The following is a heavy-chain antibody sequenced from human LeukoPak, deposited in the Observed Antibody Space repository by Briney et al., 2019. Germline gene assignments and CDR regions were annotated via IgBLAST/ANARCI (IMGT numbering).Heavy chain of an antibody. D-gene: IGHD6-19*01. CDR3: AKVNSSGWYGGFDY. V-gene: IGHV3-30*02. J-gene: IGHJ4*02. CDR2: IRYDGSNK. CDR1: GFTFSSYG. Sequence: GGSLRLSCAASGFTFSSYGMHWVRQAPGKGLEWVAFIRYDGSNKYYADSVKGRFTISRDNSKNTLYLQMNSLRAEDTAVYYCAKVNSSGWYGGFDYWGQGTLVTVSS.